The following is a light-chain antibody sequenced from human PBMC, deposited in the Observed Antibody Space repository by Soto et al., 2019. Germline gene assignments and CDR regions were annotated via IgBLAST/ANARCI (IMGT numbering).Light chain of an antibody. V-gene: IGKV1-39*01. CDR2: AAS. J-gene: IGKJ1*01. CDR1: QTFGNY. CDR3: QQSYATPRT. Sequence: DIQMTQSPSSLSASVGDRVTITCRASQTFGNYLNWYQQKPGKAPELLIYAASSLQSRVPSRFSGSGSGTDFTLNISSLQPEDFATYYCQQSYATPRTFGQGTKVEIK.